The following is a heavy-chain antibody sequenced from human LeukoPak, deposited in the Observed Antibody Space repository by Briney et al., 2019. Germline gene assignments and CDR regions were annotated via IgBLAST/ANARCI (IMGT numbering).Heavy chain of an antibody. D-gene: IGHD3-10*01. J-gene: IGHJ4*02. V-gene: IGHV3-72*01. CDR1: GFTFSPHY. CDR2: IRNKADGYTT. CDR3: GDLGSAGTDH. Sequence: PGGSLRLSCVASGFTFSPHYMDWVRQAPGQGLEWVGLIRNKADGYTTIYAASVKGRFTISRDDSKNSVYLQMDSLKTEDTAVYYCGDLGSAGTDHRGQGTLVTVSS.